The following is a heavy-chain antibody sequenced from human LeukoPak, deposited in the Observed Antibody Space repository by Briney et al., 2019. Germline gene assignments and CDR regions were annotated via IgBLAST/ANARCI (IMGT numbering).Heavy chain of an antibody. CDR1: GFTFSSYA. V-gene: IGHV3-23*01. CDR3: ARDIPNDVAAAEYFDY. CDR2: ISGSGGST. D-gene: IGHD6-13*01. J-gene: IGHJ4*02. Sequence: GGSLRLSCAASGFTFSSYAMSWVRQAPGKGLKWVSAISGSGGSTYYADSVKGRFTISRDNSKNSLYLQMNSLRAEDTAVYYCARDIPNDVAAAEYFDYWGQGTLVTVSS.